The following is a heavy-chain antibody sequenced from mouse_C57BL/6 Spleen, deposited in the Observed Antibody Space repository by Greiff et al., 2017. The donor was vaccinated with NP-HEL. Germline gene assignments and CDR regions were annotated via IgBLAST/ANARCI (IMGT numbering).Heavy chain of an antibody. V-gene: IGHV1-81*01. CDR3: ARYDYEYYYAMDD. CDR2: IYPRSGNT. D-gene: IGHD2-4*01. Sequence: VQLQQSGAELARPGASVKLSCKASGYTFTSYGISWVKQRTGQGLEWIGEIYPRSGNTYYNEKFKGKATLTADKSSSTAYMELRSLTSEDSAVYFCARYDYEYYYAMDDWGQGTAVTVSS. CDR1: GYTFTSYG. J-gene: IGHJ4*01.